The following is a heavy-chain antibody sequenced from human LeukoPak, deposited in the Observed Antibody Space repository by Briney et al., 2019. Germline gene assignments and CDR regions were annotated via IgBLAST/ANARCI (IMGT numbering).Heavy chain of an antibody. J-gene: IGHJ4*02. V-gene: IGHV1-2*02. CDR2: INPNSGGT. CDR1: GYTFTGYY. Sequence: ASVKVSCKASGYTFTGYYMHWVRQAPGQGLEWMGWINPNSGGTNYAQKFQGRVTMTRDTSISTAYMELSRPRSDDTAVYYCARGLWFGETAEYYFDYWGQGTLVTVSS. D-gene: IGHD3-10*01. CDR3: ARGLWFGETAEYYFDY.